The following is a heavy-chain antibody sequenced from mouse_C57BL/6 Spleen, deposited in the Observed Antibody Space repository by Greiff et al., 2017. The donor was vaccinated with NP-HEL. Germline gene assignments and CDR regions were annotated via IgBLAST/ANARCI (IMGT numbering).Heavy chain of an antibody. D-gene: IGHD1-1*01. CDR3: ARDYGHFDY. Sequence: EVKLMESGGGLVKPGGSLKLSCAASGFTFSSYAMSWVRQTPEKRLEWVATISDGGSYTYYPDNVKGRFTISRDNAKNNLYLQMSHLKSEDTAMYYCARDYGHFDYWGQGTTLTVSS. J-gene: IGHJ2*01. CDR2: ISDGGSYT. CDR1: GFTFSSYA. V-gene: IGHV5-4*01.